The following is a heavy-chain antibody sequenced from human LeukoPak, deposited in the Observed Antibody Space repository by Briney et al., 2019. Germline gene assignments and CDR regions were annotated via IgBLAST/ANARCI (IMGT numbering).Heavy chain of an antibody. CDR3: ARRGQGYYDSSGYYYFDY. D-gene: IGHD3-22*01. Sequence: PSETLSLTCTVSGGSISSYSWSWIRQPPGKGLEWIGYIYNSGSTNYNPSLKSRVTISVDTSKNQFSLKLISVTAADTAVYYCARRGQGYYDSSGYYYFDYWGQGTLVTVSS. V-gene: IGHV4-59*01. CDR1: GGSISSYS. CDR2: IYNSGST. J-gene: IGHJ4*02.